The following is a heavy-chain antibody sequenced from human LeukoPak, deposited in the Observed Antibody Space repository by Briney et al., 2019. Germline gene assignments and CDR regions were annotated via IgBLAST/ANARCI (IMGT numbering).Heavy chain of an antibody. D-gene: IGHD5-24*01. CDR1: GFTFSSYS. CDR2: ISSSSSYI. J-gene: IGHJ4*02. Sequence: PGGSLRLSCAAPGFTFSSYSMNWVRQAPGKGLEWVSSISSSSSYIYYADSVKGRFTISRDNAKNSLYLQMNGLRAEDTAVYYCAILEAGWLQLDFDYWGQGTLVTVSS. V-gene: IGHV3-21*01. CDR3: AILEAGWLQLDFDY.